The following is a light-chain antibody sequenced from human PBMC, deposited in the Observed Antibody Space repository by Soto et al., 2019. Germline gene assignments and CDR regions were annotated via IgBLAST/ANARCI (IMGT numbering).Light chain of an antibody. CDR3: QQYGSSLFT. Sequence: EFVLTQSPGTLSLSPGERATLSCRASQSVSSKYLAWYQQKPGQAPRVLIYGTSIRASGVPERFSGGGSGTDFTLTITRLEPEDFAVYYCQQYGSSLFTFGPGTKVDFK. CDR1: QSVSSKY. V-gene: IGKV3-20*01. CDR2: GTS. J-gene: IGKJ3*01.